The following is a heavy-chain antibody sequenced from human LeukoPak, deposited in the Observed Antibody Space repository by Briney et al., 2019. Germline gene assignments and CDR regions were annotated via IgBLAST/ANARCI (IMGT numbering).Heavy chain of an antibody. CDR2: ISAYKCNT. Sequence: ASVKVSCKASGYTFTCYGISWVRQAPGQGLEWMGWISAYKCNTNYAQKLQGGVTMTADTSTSTAYKELRSLRSDDTAVYYCATFRGDGSPVGVDVWGKGTTVTVSS. CDR3: ATFRGDGSPVGVDV. D-gene: IGHD3-10*01. J-gene: IGHJ6*04. V-gene: IGHV1-18*01. CDR1: GYTFTCYG.